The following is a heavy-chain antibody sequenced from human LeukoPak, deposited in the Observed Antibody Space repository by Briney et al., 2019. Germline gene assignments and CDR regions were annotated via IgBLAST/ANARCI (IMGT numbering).Heavy chain of an antibody. D-gene: IGHD2-15*01. CDR2: ISYDGSNE. CDR3: AKGYCSGGSCYRFDY. J-gene: IGHJ4*02. Sequence: QPGGSLRLSCAASGFTFSSYVMHWVRQAPGKGLEWVAIISYDGSNEYYADSVKGRFTNSRDNSKNTLYLQMNSLRAEDTAVYYCAKGYCSGGSCYRFDYWGQGTLVTVSS. CDR1: GFTFSSYV. V-gene: IGHV3-30*04.